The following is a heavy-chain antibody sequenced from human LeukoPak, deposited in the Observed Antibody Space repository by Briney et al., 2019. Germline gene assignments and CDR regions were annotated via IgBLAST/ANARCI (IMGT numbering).Heavy chain of an antibody. D-gene: IGHD5-24*01. J-gene: IGHJ4*02. Sequence: GGSLRLSCAASGFTFSSYGMHWVRQAPGKGLEWVAVISYDGSNKYYADSVKGRFTISRDDSKNTLYLQMNSLRAEDTAVYYCAKDLSMGYNYWGQGTLVTVSS. CDR2: ISYDGSNK. V-gene: IGHV3-30*18. CDR1: GFTFSSYG. CDR3: AKDLSMGYNY.